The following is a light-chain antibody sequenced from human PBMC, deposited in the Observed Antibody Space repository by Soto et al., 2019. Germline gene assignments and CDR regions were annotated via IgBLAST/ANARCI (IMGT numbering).Light chain of an antibody. CDR2: GAS. CDR3: QQYGSSLPWT. CDR1: QSVSSSY. Sequence: EIVLTQSPGTLSLSPGERATLSCRASQSVSSSYLAWYQRKPGQAPRLLIYGASSRATGIPDRFSGSGSGTAFTLTTSRLEPEDFAVYYCQQYGSSLPWTFGQGTKVEIK. J-gene: IGKJ1*01. V-gene: IGKV3-20*01.